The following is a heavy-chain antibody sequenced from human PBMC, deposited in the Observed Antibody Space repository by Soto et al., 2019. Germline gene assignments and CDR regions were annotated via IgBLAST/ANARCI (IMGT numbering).Heavy chain of an antibody. CDR1: GGTFSSYA. CDR3: ARERGYGDYDFDY. CDR2: IIPISDTT. J-gene: IGHJ4*02. Sequence: GASVKVSCKASGGTFSSYAISWVRQAPGQGLEWMGGIIPISDTTNYAQKFQGRVTITADESTSTAYMELSSLRSEDTAVYYCARERGYGDYDFDYWGQGTLVTVSS. V-gene: IGHV1-69*13. D-gene: IGHD4-17*01.